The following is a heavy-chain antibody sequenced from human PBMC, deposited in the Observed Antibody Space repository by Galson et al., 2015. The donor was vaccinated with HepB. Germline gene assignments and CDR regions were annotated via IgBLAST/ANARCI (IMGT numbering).Heavy chain of an antibody. CDR1: GFTFSSYW. D-gene: IGHD4-17*01. CDR3: ARKERDDGDWNWYFDL. V-gene: IGHV3-74*01. Sequence: SLRLSCAASGFTFSSYWMHWVRQAPGKGLVWVSRISSDGSSTSYADSVKGRFTISRDNAKNTLYLQMNSLRAEDTAVYYCARKERDDGDWNWYFDLWGRGTLVTVSS. J-gene: IGHJ2*01. CDR2: ISSDGSST.